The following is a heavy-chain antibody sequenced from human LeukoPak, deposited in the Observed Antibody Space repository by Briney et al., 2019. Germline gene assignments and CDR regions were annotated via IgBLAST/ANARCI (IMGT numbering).Heavy chain of an antibody. D-gene: IGHD6-13*01. CDR2: IKQDGSEK. CDR3: AREWQGGIAAAGTRIEGDY. V-gene: IGHV3-7*01. Sequence: GGSLRLSCAVSGFSVSGYWMTWVRQAPGKGLEWVANIKQDGSEKNYVDSVKGRFTISRDNAENSSFLQTNSLRVEDTAVYYCAREWQGGIAAAGTRIEGDYWGQGTLVAVSS. CDR1: GFSVSGYW. J-gene: IGHJ4*02.